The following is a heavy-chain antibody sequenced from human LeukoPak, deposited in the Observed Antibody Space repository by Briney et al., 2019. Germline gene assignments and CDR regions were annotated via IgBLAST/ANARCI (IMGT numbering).Heavy chain of an antibody. CDR2: ITSSSNTI. Sequence: GGSLRLSCAASGFTFSSYSMNWVRQAPGKGLEWVSYITSSSNTIYYADSVKGRFTISRDNSKNTLYLQMNSLRADDTAVYYCAREVRGDYFDFWGQGTLVTVSS. CDR1: GFTFSSYS. D-gene: IGHD3-16*01. J-gene: IGHJ4*02. V-gene: IGHV3-48*01. CDR3: AREVRGDYFDF.